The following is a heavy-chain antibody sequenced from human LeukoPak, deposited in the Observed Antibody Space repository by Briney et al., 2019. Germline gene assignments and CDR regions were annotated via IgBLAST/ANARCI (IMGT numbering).Heavy chain of an antibody. J-gene: IGHJ5*02. CDR3: ARIQVVAATFGWFDP. D-gene: IGHD2-15*01. CDR1: GGSFSGYY. Sequence: SETLSLTCAVYGGSFSGYYWGWIRQPPGKGLEWIGSIYYSGSTYYNPSLKSRVTISVDTSKNQFSLKLSSVTAADTAVYYCARIQVVAATFGWFDPWGQGTLVTVSS. V-gene: IGHV4-34*01. CDR2: IYYSGST.